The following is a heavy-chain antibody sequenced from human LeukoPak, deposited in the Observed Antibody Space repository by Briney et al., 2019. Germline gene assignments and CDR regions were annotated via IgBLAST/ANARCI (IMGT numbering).Heavy chain of an antibody. Sequence: ASVKVSCKASGYTFTGYYMHWVRQAPGQGLEWMGWTNPNSGGTNYAQKFQGRVTMTRDTSISTAYMELSRLRSDDTAVYYCARDIAVVVVAATQRYYYYYYGMDVWGQGTTVTVSS. CDR1: GYTFTGYY. CDR2: TNPNSGGT. CDR3: ARDIAVVVVAATQRYYYYYYGMDV. V-gene: IGHV1-2*02. J-gene: IGHJ6*02. D-gene: IGHD2-15*01.